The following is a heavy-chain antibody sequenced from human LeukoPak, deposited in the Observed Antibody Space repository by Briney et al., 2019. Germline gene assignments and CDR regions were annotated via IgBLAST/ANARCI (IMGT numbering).Heavy chain of an antibody. J-gene: IGHJ4*02. Sequence: GGSLRLSCAVSGFTFSNYWMSWVRQAPGQGLEWVASIKEDGTEKYYVDSVKGRFTISRDNAKNSLFLQMNSLRVEDTAVYYCGSQFWWAAVSGTTLDYWGQGTLVTVSS. V-gene: IGHV3-7*05. CDR2: IKEDGTEK. CDR3: GSQFWWAAVSGTTLDY. CDR1: GFTFSNYW. D-gene: IGHD6-19*01.